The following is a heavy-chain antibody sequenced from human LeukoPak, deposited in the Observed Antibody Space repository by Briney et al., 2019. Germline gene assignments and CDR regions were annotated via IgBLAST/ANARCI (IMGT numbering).Heavy chain of an antibody. V-gene: IGHV3-23*01. CDR2: ISGSGGAT. D-gene: IGHD6-13*01. CDR1: GFTFNTYG. CDR3: ARGIAAAPHYYYMDV. Sequence: PGGSLRLSCAASGFTFNTYGMSWVRQAPGKGLEWVSGISGSGGATYYADSVKGRFTISRDNSKNTLYLQMNSLRAEDTAVYYCARGIAAAPHYYYMDVWGKGTTVTVSS. J-gene: IGHJ6*03.